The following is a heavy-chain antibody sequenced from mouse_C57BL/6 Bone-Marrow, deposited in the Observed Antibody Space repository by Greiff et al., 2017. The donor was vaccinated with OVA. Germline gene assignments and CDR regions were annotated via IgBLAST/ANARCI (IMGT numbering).Heavy chain of an antibody. CDR2: IWTGGGT. Sequence: VKLMESGPGLVAPSQSLSITCTVSGFSLTSYAISWVRQPPGKGLEWLGVIWTGGGTNYNSALKSRLSISKDNSKSQVFLKMNSLQTDDTARYYCARNLFYGSSYDYYAMDYWGQGTSVTVSS. D-gene: IGHD1-1*01. CDR3: ARNLFYGSSYDYYAMDY. J-gene: IGHJ4*01. CDR1: GFSLTSYA. V-gene: IGHV2-9-1*01.